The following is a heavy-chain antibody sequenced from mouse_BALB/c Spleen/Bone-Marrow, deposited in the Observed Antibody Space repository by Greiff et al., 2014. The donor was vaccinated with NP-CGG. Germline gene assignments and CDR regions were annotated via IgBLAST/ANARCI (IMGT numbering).Heavy chain of an antibody. CDR3: ARERYGYGGWYFDV. CDR1: GYTFTNYW. V-gene: IGHV1S41*01. J-gene: IGHJ1*01. Sequence: DLVKPGASVKLSCKPSGYTFTNYWINWIKQRPGQGLEWLGRIAPGSGSTYYNEMFKVKAPLTVDTSSSTAYIQLSSLSSGDSAVYFSARERYGYGGWYFDVWGAGTTVTVSS. CDR2: IAPGSGST. D-gene: IGHD2-2*01.